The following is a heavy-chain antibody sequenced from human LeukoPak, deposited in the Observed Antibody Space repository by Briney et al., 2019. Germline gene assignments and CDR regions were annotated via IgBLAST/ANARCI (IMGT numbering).Heavy chain of an antibody. V-gene: IGHV4-61*02. D-gene: IGHD5-18*01. CDR1: GGSISSGSYY. CDR3: AGHVDTAMSDAFDI. Sequence: SQTLSLTCTVSGGSISSGSYYWSWIRQPAGKGLEWIGRIYTSGSTNYNPSLKSRVTISVDTSKNQFSLKLSSVTAADTAVYYCAGHVDTAMSDAFDIWGQGTMVTVSS. J-gene: IGHJ3*02. CDR2: IYTSGST.